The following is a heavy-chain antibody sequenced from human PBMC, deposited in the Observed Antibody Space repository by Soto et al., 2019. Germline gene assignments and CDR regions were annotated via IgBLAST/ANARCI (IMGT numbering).Heavy chain of an antibody. CDR3: ASLGIAVAGTVWFDP. J-gene: IGHJ5*02. CDR2: IYYSGST. CDR1: GGSFSGYY. V-gene: IGHV4-34*01. Sequence: KPSETLSLTCAVYGGSFSGYYWSWIRQPPGKGLEWIGSIYYSGSTYYNPSLKSRVTISVDTSKNQFSLKLSSVTAADTAVYYCASLGIAVAGTVWFDPWGQGTLVTVSS. D-gene: IGHD6-19*01.